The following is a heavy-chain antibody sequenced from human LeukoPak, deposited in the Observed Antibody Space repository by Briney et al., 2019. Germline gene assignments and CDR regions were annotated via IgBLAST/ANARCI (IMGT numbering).Heavy chain of an antibody. V-gene: IGHV1-18*01. D-gene: IGHD5-24*01. CDR2: ISAYNGNT. CDR3: AREVRWPGWAFDI. J-gene: IGHJ3*02. Sequence: ASVKVSCKASGYTFTSYGIIWVRQAPGQALEWMGWISAYNGNTNYAQKLQGRVTMTTDTSTSTASMELRRLRSDDEGVYYCAREVRWPGWAFDIWGQGTMVTVSS. CDR1: GYTFTSYG.